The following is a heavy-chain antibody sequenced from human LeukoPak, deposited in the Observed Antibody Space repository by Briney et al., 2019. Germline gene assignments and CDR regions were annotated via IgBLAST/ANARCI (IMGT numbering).Heavy chain of an antibody. V-gene: IGHV5-51*01. CDR3: ARHLSRYSSSSGGYYFDY. D-gene: IGHD6-6*01. CDR1: GYIFTSYW. CDR2: IYPGDSDT. J-gene: IGHJ4*02. Sequence: GESLNISCKGSGYIFTSYWIGWARQMPGKGLEWMGIIYPGDSDTRYSPSFQGQVTISADKSISTAYLQWSSLKASDTAMYYCARHLSRYSSSSGGYYFDYWGQGTLVTVSS.